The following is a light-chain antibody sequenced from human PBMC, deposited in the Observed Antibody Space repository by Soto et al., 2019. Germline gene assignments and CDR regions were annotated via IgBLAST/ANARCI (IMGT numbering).Light chain of an antibody. J-gene: IGKJ2*01. CDR3: MQAAQPFHT. CDR2: KVS. CDR1: QSLVHSDGSTY. Sequence: EIVLTQTPLSSPVTLGQPASISCKSSQSLVHSDGSTYLSWLQRRPGQPPRVLIYKVSNRVSGVQDRFSGSGAGTDFTLRISSVEAEDVGVYYCMQAAQPFHTFGQGTKLEIK. V-gene: IGKV2-24*01.